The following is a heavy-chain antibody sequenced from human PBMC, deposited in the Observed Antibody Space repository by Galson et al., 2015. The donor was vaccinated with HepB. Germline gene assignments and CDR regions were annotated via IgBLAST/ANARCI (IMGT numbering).Heavy chain of an antibody. V-gene: IGHV1-8*01. D-gene: IGHD7-27*01. Sequence: SVKVSCKASGYTFSTYDINWVRQATGQGLEWLGWMSPNSGYTGYAQEFQDRATMTRDTSISTAYLELNSLRAEDTAVYYCARNLPRTGDFDFWGQGTLVTVSS. CDR1: GYTFSTYD. J-gene: IGHJ4*02. CDR3: ARNLPRTGDFDF. CDR2: MSPNSGYT.